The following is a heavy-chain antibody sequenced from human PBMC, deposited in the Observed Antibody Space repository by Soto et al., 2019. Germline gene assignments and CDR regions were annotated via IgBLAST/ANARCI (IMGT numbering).Heavy chain of an antibody. CDR2: IYYSGST. D-gene: IGHD5-12*01. CDR3: ARHRIGGSGYDYYYYYGMDV. J-gene: IGHJ6*02. Sequence: ASETLSLTCTVSGGSISSSSYYWGWIRQPPGKGLEWIGSIYYSGSTYYNPSLKSRVTISVDTSKNQFSLKLSSVTAADTAVYYCARHRIGGSGYDYYYYYGMDVWGQGTTVTVSS. V-gene: IGHV4-39*01. CDR1: GGSISSSSYY.